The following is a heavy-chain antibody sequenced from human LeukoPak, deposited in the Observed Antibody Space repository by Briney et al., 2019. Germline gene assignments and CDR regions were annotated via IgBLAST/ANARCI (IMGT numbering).Heavy chain of an antibody. Sequence: SETLSLTCTVSGGSISSSSYYWGWIRQPPGKGLEWIGSIYYSGSTYYNPSLKSRVTISVDTSKNQFSLKLSSVTAADTVVYYCATEVAYNYDSSGYYYEPLFDYWGQGTLVTVSS. CDR2: IYYSGST. J-gene: IGHJ4*02. V-gene: IGHV4-39*07. D-gene: IGHD3-22*01. CDR1: GGSISSSSYY. CDR3: ATEVAYNYDSSGYYYEPLFDY.